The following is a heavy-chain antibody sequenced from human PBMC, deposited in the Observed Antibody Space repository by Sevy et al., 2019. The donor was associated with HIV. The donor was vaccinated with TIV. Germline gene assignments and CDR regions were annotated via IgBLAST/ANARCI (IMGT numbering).Heavy chain of an antibody. J-gene: IGHJ4*02. Sequence: GGSLRLSCTVSGFTFGSYGMHWVRQAPGKGLEWVAIISYDGGKEYYADSVRGRFTISRDNSKNMLYLQMNSLRAEDTALYFCASAVAATLALDSWGQGTLVTVSS. D-gene: IGHD2-15*01. CDR3: ASAVAATLALDS. V-gene: IGHV3-30*19. CDR1: GFTFGSYG. CDR2: ISYDGGKE.